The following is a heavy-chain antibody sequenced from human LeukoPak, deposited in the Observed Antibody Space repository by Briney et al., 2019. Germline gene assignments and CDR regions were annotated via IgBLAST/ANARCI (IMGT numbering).Heavy chain of an antibody. D-gene: IGHD4-23*01. CDR1: GFTFSSYG. Sequence: GGSLRLSCAASGFTFSSYGMHWVRLAPGKGLEWVAVISYDGSNKYYADSVKGRFTISRDNSKNTLYLQMNSLRAEDTAVYYCANTVVVYWGQGTLVTVSS. V-gene: IGHV3-30*18. J-gene: IGHJ4*02. CDR2: ISYDGSNK. CDR3: ANTVVVY.